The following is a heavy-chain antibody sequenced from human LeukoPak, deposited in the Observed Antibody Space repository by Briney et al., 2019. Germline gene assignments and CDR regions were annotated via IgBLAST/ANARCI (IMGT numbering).Heavy chain of an antibody. Sequence: PDTLSLTCTVSGGSISTYYWSWIRQPAGKGLEWIGRIYTSGSTDYKPSLKSRVTMSVDTSKNQFSLKLRSVTAADTAVYYCARDHAIYGGNSGLVYWGQGILVTV. CDR3: ARDHAIYGGNSGLVY. CDR1: GGSISTYY. J-gene: IGHJ4*02. V-gene: IGHV4-4*07. CDR2: IYTSGST. D-gene: IGHD4-23*01.